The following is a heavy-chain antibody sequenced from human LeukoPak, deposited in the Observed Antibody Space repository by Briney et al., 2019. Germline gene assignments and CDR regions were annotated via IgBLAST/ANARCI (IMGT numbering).Heavy chain of an antibody. D-gene: IGHD3-22*01. J-gene: IGHJ4*02. V-gene: IGHV3-9*01. CDR3: AKGRTYYYESSGFN. CDR1: GFTFADYT. CDR2: ISWNSGSI. Sequence: GGSLRLSCTASGFTFADYTMSWVRHAPGKGLEWVSGISWNSGSIGYADSVKGRFTISRDNAKNSLYLQMNSLRAEDTALYYCAKGRTYYYESSGFNWGQGTLVTVSS.